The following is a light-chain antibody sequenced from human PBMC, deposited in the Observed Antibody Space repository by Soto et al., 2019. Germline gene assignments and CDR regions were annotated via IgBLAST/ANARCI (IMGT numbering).Light chain of an antibody. CDR3: QQYYSTLWT. Sequence: DIVMTQSPDSLAVSLGERATINCKSSQSVLYSSNNKNYLAWYQQKPGQPPKLLIYWASTRESGVPDRFSGSGSGTDFTHTISSLQAEDVAVYYCQQYYSTLWTFGQGTKVDIK. CDR2: WAS. J-gene: IGKJ1*01. V-gene: IGKV4-1*01. CDR1: QSVLYSSNNKNY.